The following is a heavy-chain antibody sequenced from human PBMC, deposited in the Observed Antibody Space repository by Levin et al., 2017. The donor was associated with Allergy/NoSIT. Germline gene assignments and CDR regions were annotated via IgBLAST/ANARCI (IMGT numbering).Heavy chain of an antibody. CDR2: IYYSGST. CDR1: GGSISSGDYY. V-gene: IGHV4-30-4*01. Sequence: SETLSLTCTVSGGSISSGDYYWSWIRQPPGKGLEWIGYIYYSGSTYYNPSLKSRVTISVDTSKNQFSLKLSSVTAADTAVYYCAREEEGGFGIGYWGQGTLVTVSS. D-gene: IGHD5-12*01. J-gene: IGHJ4*02. CDR3: AREEEGGFGIGY.